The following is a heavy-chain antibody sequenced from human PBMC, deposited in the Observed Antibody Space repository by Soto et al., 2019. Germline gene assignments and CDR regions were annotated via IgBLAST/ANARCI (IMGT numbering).Heavy chain of an antibody. Sequence: QVQLVESGGGVVQPGRSLRLSCATSGFTFSSYAIHWVRQAPGKGLEWAAAVSHDGSNKFYADSVKGRFTISRDNTKNPLYLQMNSLRAEDTAVYYCAKLYNSGWLRGGMDVWGQGTTVTVSS. V-gene: IGHV3-30*18. CDR1: GFTFSSYA. D-gene: IGHD6-19*01. J-gene: IGHJ6*02. CDR2: VSHDGSNK. CDR3: AKLYNSGWLRGGMDV.